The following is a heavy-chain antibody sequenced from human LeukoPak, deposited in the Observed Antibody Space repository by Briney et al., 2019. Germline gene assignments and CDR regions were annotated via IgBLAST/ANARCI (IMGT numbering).Heavy chain of an antibody. CDR2: ISAYNGNT. J-gene: IGHJ4*02. Sequence: ASVKVSCKASGYTFTSYGTSWVRQAPGQGLEWMGWISAYNGNTNYAQKLQGRVTMTTDTSTSTAYMELRSLRSDDTAVYYCARALYCYDSSGYYYLGYWGQGTLVTVSS. CDR1: GYTFTSYG. D-gene: IGHD3-22*01. CDR3: ARALYCYDSSGYYYLGY. V-gene: IGHV1-18*01.